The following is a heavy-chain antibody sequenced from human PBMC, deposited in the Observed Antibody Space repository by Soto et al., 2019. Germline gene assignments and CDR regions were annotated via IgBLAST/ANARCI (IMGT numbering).Heavy chain of an antibody. CDR1: GGSISSSNW. CDR2: IYHSGST. Sequence: ASETLSLTCAVSGGSISSSNWWSWVRQPPGKGLEWIGEIYHSGSTNYNPSLKSRVTISVDKSKNQFSLKLSSVTAADTAVYYCARVSMVREHYYYYYGMDVWGQGTTVTVSS. J-gene: IGHJ6*02. V-gene: IGHV4-4*02. D-gene: IGHD3-10*01. CDR3: ARVSMVREHYYYYYGMDV.